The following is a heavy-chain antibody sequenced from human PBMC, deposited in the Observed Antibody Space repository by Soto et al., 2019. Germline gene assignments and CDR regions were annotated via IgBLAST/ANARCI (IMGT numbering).Heavy chain of an antibody. V-gene: IGHV2-5*02. CDR1: GFSLSATAVG. J-gene: IGHJ4*02. CDR3: AHGSGWLHDY. Sequence: QITLKESGPTLVKPTQTLTLTCTFSGFSLSATAVGVGWIRQPPGKALEWLALVYWDDDNQYSPSLKDRLTITKATSKNPVVLTMTNMDSVDTATYYCAHGSGWLHDYWGQGVLVTVSS. D-gene: IGHD6-19*01. CDR2: VYWDDDN.